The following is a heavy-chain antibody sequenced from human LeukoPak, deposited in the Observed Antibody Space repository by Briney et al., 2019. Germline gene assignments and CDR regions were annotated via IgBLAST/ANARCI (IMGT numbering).Heavy chain of an antibody. J-gene: IGHJ4*02. Sequence: GRSLRLSCAASGFTFDDHAMHWVRQAPRKGLEWVSGISWNSGSIGYADSVKGRFTISRDNAKNSLYLQMNSLRAEDMALYYCAKESGYSYGYFGGFDYWGQGTLVTVSS. CDR1: GFTFDDHA. CDR2: ISWNSGSI. V-gene: IGHV3-9*03. CDR3: AKESGYSYGYFGGFDY. D-gene: IGHD5-18*01.